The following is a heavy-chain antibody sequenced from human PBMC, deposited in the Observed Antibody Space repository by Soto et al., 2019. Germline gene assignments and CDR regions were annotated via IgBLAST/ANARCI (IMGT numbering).Heavy chain of an antibody. Sequence: QVQLQESGPGLVKPSETLSLTCTVSGGSISSYYWSWIRQPPGKGLEWIGYIYYSGSTNYNPSLTSRVTISVDTSKNQFSLKLSSVTAADTAVYYCARHGDDFWSGNYYYYYYMDVWGKGTTVTVSS. CDR2: IYYSGST. J-gene: IGHJ6*03. D-gene: IGHD3-3*01. CDR3: ARHGDDFWSGNYYYYYYMDV. V-gene: IGHV4-59*08. CDR1: GGSISSYY.